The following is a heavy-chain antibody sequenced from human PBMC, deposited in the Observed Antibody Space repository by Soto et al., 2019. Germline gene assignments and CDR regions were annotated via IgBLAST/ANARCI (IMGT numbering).Heavy chain of an antibody. CDR2: INPSGGST. CDR3: ARGTDRYCSGGSCYSDYYYYMDV. Sequence: ASVKVSCKASGYTFTSYYMHWVRQAPGQGLEWMGIINPSGGSTSYAQKFHGRVTMTRDTSTSTVYMELSSLRSEDTAVYYCARGTDRYCSGGSCYSDYYYYMDVWGKGTTVTVSS. J-gene: IGHJ6*03. D-gene: IGHD2-15*01. V-gene: IGHV1-46*03. CDR1: GYTFTSYY.